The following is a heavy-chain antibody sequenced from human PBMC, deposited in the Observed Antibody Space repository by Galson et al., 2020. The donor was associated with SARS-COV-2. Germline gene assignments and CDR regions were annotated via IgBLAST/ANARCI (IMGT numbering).Heavy chain of an antibody. J-gene: IGHJ4*02. Sequence: ASVKVSCKASGYTFTSYAMHWVRQAPGQRLEWMGWINAGNGNTKYSQKFQGRVTITRDTSASTAYMELSSLRSEDTAVYYCARWRGASYYDSSGLGDWGQGTLVTVSS. CDR3: ARWRGASYYDSSGLGD. CDR1: GYTFTSYA. V-gene: IGHV1-3*01. D-gene: IGHD3-22*01. CDR2: INAGNGNT.